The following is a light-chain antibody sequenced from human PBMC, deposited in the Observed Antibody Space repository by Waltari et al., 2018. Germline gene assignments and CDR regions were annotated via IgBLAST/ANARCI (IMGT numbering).Light chain of an antibody. J-gene: IGLJ1*01. CDR3: CSYAGRYSYV. Sequence: QSALTQPRSVSGSPGQSVTISCTGARGDLGGFNYVPWSQQPPGKAPKLMIYDVSKRPSGVPDRFFGSKSGDTASLTISGLRAEDEADYYCCSYAGRYSYVFGTGTKVTVL. CDR2: DVS. CDR1: RGDLGGFNY. V-gene: IGLV2-11*01.